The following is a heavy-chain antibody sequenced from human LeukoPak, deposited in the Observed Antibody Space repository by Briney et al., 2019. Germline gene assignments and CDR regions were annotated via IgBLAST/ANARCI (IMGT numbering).Heavy chain of an antibody. CDR3: ATDLTPLKYSSGWYGAFDF. D-gene: IGHD6-19*01. Sequence: PGGSLRPSCAASGFTFNDAWMTWVRQVPGQGLEWVGHIKRKSDGGTADYAAPVKGRFTISRDDSKNTLYLEMNSLKTEDTAVYYCATDLTPLKYSSGWYGAFDFWGQGTMVTVSS. J-gene: IGHJ3*01. CDR2: IKRKSDGGTA. V-gene: IGHV3-15*01. CDR1: GFTFNDAW.